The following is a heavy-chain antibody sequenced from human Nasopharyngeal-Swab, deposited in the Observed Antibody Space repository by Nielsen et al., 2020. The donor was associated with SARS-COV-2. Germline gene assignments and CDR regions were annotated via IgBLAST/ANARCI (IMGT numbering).Heavy chain of an antibody. D-gene: IGHD1-26*01. CDR3: AKEEVVGATLGYYYYYGMDV. V-gene: IGHV3-7*01. J-gene: IGHJ6*02. Sequence: GESLKISCAASGFTFSSYWMSWVRQAPGKGLEWVANIKQDGSEKYYVDSVKGRFTISRDNAKNSLYLQMNSLRAEDTAVYYCAKEEVVGATLGYYYYYGMDVWGQGTTVTVSS. CDR1: GFTFSSYW. CDR2: IKQDGSEK.